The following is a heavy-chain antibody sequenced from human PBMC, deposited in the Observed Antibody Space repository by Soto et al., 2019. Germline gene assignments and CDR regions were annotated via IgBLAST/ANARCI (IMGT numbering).Heavy chain of an antibody. D-gene: IGHD3-16*01. V-gene: IGHV3-53*01. Sequence: PGGSLRLSCAASGFTVSSNHMTWVRQAPGKGPEWVSSIYSDGSTYYADSVKGRFTISRDNSKNTLDLQMNSLRAEDTAVYYCVKGSSAYRPYYFATWGQGTLVTVSS. CDR2: IYSDGST. J-gene: IGHJ4*02. CDR3: VKGSSAYRPYYFAT. CDR1: GFTVSSNH.